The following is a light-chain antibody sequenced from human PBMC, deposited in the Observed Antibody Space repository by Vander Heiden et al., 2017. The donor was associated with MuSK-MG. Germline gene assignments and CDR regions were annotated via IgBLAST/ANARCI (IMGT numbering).Light chain of an antibody. CDR3: QHDVGHYSNM. CDR2: DAS. V-gene: IGKV1-5*01. CDR1: QAISGW. J-gene: IGKJ1*01. Sequence: DIQMTQSPPPLSASVGDRVTITCRASQAISGWVAWYQVKPGKPPKLLIYDASRLESGVPSRFSGSGYGKDLTLTISGRQPDDFATYYCQHDVGHYSNMFGQGTKVEI.